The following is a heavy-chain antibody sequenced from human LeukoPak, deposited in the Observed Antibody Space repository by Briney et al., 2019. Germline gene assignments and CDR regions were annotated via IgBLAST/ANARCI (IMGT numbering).Heavy chain of an antibody. CDR2: IYYSGST. V-gene: IGHV4-59*01. D-gene: IGHD3-10*01. CDR3: ARDLDYYSSGSYSD. J-gene: IGHJ4*02. Sequence: PSETLSLTCTVSGGSISSYYWSWIRQPPGKGLEWIGYIYYSGSTNYNPSLKSRVTISVDTSKNQFSLKLSSVTAADTAVYYCARDLDYYSSGSYSDWGQGTLVTVSS. CDR1: GGSISSYY.